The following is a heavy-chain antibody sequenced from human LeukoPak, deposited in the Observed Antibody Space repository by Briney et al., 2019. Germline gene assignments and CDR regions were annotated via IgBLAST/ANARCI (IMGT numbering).Heavy chain of an antibody. Sequence: KPSETLSLTSSVSGGSIISGGSISSYSWTWLRQPPGKGLEWIGYVYYSGSTNYNPSLKSRVTISLDTSKNHFSLKLSSVTAADTAVYYCAAMADSSIWFRIDYWGQGTLVTVSS. D-gene: IGHD6-13*01. CDR1: GGSIISGGSISSYS. CDR3: AAMADSSIWFRIDY. V-gene: IGHV4-61*03. CDR2: VYYSGST. J-gene: IGHJ4*02.